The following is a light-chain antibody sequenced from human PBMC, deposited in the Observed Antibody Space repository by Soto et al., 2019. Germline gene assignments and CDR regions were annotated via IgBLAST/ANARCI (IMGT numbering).Light chain of an antibody. CDR3: QQSYDTPIT. V-gene: IGKV1-39*01. Sequence: IQMTQSPSSLSASVGDRVTITCRASQSSSIYFNWYQEKPGKGPKLLIYAASSLQSGVPSRFSGSGSGTDFTLIINRLQTEDFATYYCQQSYDTPITFGQGTRLEIK. CDR1: QSSSIY. J-gene: IGKJ5*01. CDR2: AAS.